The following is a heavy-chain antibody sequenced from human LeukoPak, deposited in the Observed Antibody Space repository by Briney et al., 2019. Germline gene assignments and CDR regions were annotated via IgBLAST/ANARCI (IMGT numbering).Heavy chain of an antibody. CDR2: MNPNSGNT. J-gene: IGHJ3*02. CDR1: GYTFTSYD. CDR3: ARARPYYYDSSGYLYAFDI. D-gene: IGHD3-22*01. V-gene: IGHV1-8*01. Sequence: ASVKVSCTASGYTFTSYDINWVRQATGQGLEWMGWMNPNSGNTGYAQKFQGRVTMTRNTSISTAYMELSSLRSEDTAVYYCARARPYYYDSSGYLYAFDIWGQGTMVTVSS.